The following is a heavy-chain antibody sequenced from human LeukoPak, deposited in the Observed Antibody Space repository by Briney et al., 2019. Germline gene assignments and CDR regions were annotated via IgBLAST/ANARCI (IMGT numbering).Heavy chain of an antibody. CDR2: ISSSSKYI. D-gene: IGHD1-1*01. CDR3: ARSTQGTGSPADY. V-gene: IGHV3-21*01. Sequence: GGSLRLSCGDSGSSFSSYSMTWVRQAPGKDLEWVSSISSSSKYIYYADSVKGRFTISRDNAKNSLYLQMNGPRADDTAVYYCARSTQGTGSPADYWGQGTLVTVSS. J-gene: IGHJ4*02. CDR1: GSSFSSYS.